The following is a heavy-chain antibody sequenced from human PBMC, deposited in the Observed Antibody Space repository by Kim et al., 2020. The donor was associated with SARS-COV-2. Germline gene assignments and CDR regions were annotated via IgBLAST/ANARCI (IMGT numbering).Heavy chain of an antibody. Sequence: ASVKVSCKASGYTFTSYGISWVRQAPGQGLEWMGWISAYNGNTNYAQKLQGRVTMTTDTSTSTAYMELRSLRSDDTAVYYCARGGGFGELWLHYYYGMDVWGQGTTVTVSS. CDR1: GYTFTSYG. CDR3: ARGGGFGELWLHYYYGMDV. CDR2: ISAYNGNT. D-gene: IGHD3-10*01. J-gene: IGHJ6*02. V-gene: IGHV1-18*01.